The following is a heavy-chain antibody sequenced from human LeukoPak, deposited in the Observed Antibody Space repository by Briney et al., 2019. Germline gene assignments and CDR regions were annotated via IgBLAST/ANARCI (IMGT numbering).Heavy chain of an antibody. CDR1: GGSISDYY. D-gene: IGHD6-6*01. CDR2: IYTSGST. V-gene: IGHV4-4*07. CDR3: ARRPAAFDI. J-gene: IGHJ3*02. Sequence: PSETLSLTCTVSGGSISDYYWSWFRQPAGKGLEWIGRIYTSGSTNYNPSLKSRVTISVDTSKNQFSLNLSPLAAAEPAVYYCARRPAAFDIWGQETMVTVSS.